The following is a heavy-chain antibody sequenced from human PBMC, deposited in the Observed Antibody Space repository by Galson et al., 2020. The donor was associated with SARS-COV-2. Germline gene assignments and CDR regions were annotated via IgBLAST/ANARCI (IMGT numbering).Heavy chain of an antibody. J-gene: IGHJ6*02. D-gene: IGHD3-16*01. CDR2: ISYDGSNK. Sequence: GGSLRLSCAASGFTFRSYAMHWVRQAPGKGLEWVAVISYDGSNKYYADSVKGRFTISRDNSKNTLYLQMNSLRAEDTAVYCCARDVLESVFTFYYYYGMDVWGQGTTVSVSS. V-gene: IGHV3-30*04. CDR1: GFTFRSYA. CDR3: ARDVLESVFTFYYYYGMDV.